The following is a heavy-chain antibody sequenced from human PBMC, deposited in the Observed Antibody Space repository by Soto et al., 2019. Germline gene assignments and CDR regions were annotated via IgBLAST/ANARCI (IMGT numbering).Heavy chain of an antibody. CDR3: ARINYYYYSMDV. J-gene: IGHJ6*03. CDR1: GGSISSSNHY. CDR2: IYYTGST. Sequence: SETLSLTCTVSGGSISSSNHYWGWIRQPPGKGLEWIGSIYYTGSTYYSPSLKSRVTISVDTSKTQFSLKVRSVTAADTAVFYCARINYYYYSMDVWGKGTTVTVSS. V-gene: IGHV4-39*01.